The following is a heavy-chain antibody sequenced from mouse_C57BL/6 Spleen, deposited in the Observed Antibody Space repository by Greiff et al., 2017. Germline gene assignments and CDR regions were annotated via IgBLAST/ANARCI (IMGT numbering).Heavy chain of an antibody. CDR1: GYTFTSYW. CDR2: IDPETGGT. CDR3: TRCHYCSSSWFAY. J-gene: IGHJ3*01. Sequence: VQLQQPGTELVKPGASVKLSCKASGYTFTSYWMHWVKQTPVHGLEWIGAIDPETGGTAYNQKFKGKAILTADNSSSTAYLELRSLPSEDSAVYYCTRCHYCSSSWFAYWGQGTLVTVSA. V-gene: IGHV1-15*01. D-gene: IGHD1-1*01.